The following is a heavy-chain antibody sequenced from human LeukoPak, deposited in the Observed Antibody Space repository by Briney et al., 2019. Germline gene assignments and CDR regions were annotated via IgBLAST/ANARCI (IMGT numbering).Heavy chain of an antibody. J-gene: IGHJ6*04. CDR2: INPDGSSS. V-gene: IGHV3-74*01. CDR3: ARDTDFGDV. D-gene: IGHD3-3*01. CDR1: GFTFSSYW. Sequence: GGSLRLSCAASGFTFSSYWMHWVRQAPGKGLVWASRINPDGSSSTYGDSVEGRFTISRDNAKNTLYLQMNSLRAEDTAVYYCARDTDFGDVWGKGTTVTVSS.